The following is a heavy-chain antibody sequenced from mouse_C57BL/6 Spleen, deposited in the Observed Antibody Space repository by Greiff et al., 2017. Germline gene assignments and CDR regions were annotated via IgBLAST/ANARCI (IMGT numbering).Heavy chain of an antibody. CDR2: IHPNSGST. J-gene: IGHJ2*01. CDR1: GYTFTSYW. CDR3: ARRGKTGDYFDY. D-gene: IGHD4-1*01. Sequence: QVQLQQPGAELVKPGASVKLSCKASGYTFTSYWMHWVKQRPGQGLEWIGRIHPNSGSTNYNEKFKSKATLTVDKSSSTAYMQLSSLTSQYSAVYYCARRGKTGDYFDYWGQGTTLTVSS. V-gene: IGHV1-64*01.